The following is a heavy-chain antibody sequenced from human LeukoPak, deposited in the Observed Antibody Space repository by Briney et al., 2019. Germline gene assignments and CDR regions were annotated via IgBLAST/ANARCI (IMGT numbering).Heavy chain of an antibody. CDR3: ARDKWDIVAPNGYFDY. V-gene: IGHV3-33*01. Sequence: PGGSLRLSCAASGFTFSSYGIHWVRQAPGKGLEWVAVIWYDGSNKYYADSVKGRFTISRDNSKNTLYLQMNSLRAEDTAVYYCARDKWDIVAPNGYFDYWGQGTLVTVLS. CDR2: IWYDGSNK. D-gene: IGHD5-12*01. J-gene: IGHJ4*02. CDR1: GFTFSSYG.